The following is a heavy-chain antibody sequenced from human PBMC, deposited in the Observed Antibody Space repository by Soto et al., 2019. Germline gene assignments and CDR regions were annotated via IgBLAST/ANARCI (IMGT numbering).Heavy chain of an antibody. CDR2: IYYSGST. Sequence: QVQLQESGPGLVKPSQNLSLTCTVSGGSISSGGYYWSWIRQHPGKGLEWIGYIYYSGSTYYNPSLKSRVTISVDTSKNQFSLKLSSVSAAVTAVYYCAREDSSGYYSLKAFDIWGQGTMVTVSS. J-gene: IGHJ3*02. CDR1: GGSISSGGYY. V-gene: IGHV4-31*03. CDR3: AREDSSGYYSLKAFDI. D-gene: IGHD3-22*01.